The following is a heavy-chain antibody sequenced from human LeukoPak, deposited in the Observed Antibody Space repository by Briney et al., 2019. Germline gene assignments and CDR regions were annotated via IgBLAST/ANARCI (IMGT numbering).Heavy chain of an antibody. CDR1: GFTFSSYA. Sequence: GGSLRLSCAASGFTFSSYAMTWVRQAPGKGLEWVSTISDSGARTNYADSAKGRFTISRDNSMNTLYLQTNSLRADDTAVYYCATDYFLDYWGQGTLVTVSS. CDR3: ATDYFLDY. V-gene: IGHV3-23*01. CDR2: ISDSGART. J-gene: IGHJ4*02. D-gene: IGHD2/OR15-2a*01.